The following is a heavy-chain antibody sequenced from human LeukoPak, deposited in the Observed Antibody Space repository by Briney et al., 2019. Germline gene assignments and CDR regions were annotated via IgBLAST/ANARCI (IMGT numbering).Heavy chain of an antibody. CDR2: TYYRSKWYS. V-gene: IGHV6-1*01. J-gene: IGHJ1*01. CDR3: ARGPGYFQH. Sequence: SQTLSLTCAISGDXVSSNSAAWNWVRQSPSRGLEWLGRTYYRSKWYSHYSVSVKSRITHHPDTSRNQFSLQLNSVTPEDTAVYYCARGPGYFQHWGQGTLVTVSS. D-gene: IGHD2-8*02. CDR1: GDXVSSNSAA.